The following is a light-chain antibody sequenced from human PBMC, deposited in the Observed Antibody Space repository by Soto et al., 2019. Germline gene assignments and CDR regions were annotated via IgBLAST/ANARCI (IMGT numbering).Light chain of an antibody. J-gene: IGKJ1*01. Sequence: VVMTQSPVTLSVSPGERATLSCRASQGLSSGLAWYQQKSAQAPRLLIYAASTRATGIPARFSGSGSGTDVTLTISSLQSEDFAIYYCQQYNNWPWTFGQGTKVEIK. CDR2: AAS. CDR3: QQYNNWPWT. V-gene: IGKV3-15*01. CDR1: QGLSSG.